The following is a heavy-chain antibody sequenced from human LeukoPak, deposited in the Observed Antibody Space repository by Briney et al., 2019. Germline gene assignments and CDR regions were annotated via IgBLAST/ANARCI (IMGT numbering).Heavy chain of an antibody. CDR1: GFTFSSYG. V-gene: IGHV3-30*02. CDR3: AKDGNSGSYYSIGSANWFDP. CDR2: IRYDGSNK. D-gene: IGHD1-26*01. J-gene: IGHJ5*02. Sequence: GGSLRLSCAASGFTFSSYGMHWVRQAPGKGLEWVAFIRYDGSNKYYADSVKGRFTISRDNSKNTLYLQMNSLRAEDTAVYYCAKDGNSGSYYSIGSANWFDPWGQGTLVTVSS.